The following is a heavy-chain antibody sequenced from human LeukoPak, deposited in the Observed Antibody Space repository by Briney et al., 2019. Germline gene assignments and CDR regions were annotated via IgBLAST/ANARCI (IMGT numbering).Heavy chain of an antibody. Sequence: SGGSLRLSCEASGFTFSHYSMNWVRQAPGKGLEWVSSISSSSSYIYYADSVKGRFTISRDNAKKSLYLQMNSLRAEDTDVYYCARNQRWLQCGGDYWGQGTLVTVSS. CDR3: ARNQRWLQCGGDY. D-gene: IGHD5-24*01. CDR1: GFTFSHYS. V-gene: IGHV3-21*01. J-gene: IGHJ4*02. CDR2: ISSSSSYI.